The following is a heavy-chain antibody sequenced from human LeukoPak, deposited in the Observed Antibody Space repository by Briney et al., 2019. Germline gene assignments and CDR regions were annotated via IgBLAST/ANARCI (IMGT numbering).Heavy chain of an antibody. Sequence: GGSLRLSSAASGFTFSSYWMSWVRQAPGKGLEWVANIKQDGSEKYYVDSVKGRFTISRDNAKNSLYLQMNSLRAEDTAVYYCARDGGGSLDDAFDIWGQGTMVTVSS. CDR3: ARDGGGSLDDAFDI. V-gene: IGHV3-7*01. J-gene: IGHJ3*02. D-gene: IGHD1-26*01. CDR2: IKQDGSEK. CDR1: GFTFSSYW.